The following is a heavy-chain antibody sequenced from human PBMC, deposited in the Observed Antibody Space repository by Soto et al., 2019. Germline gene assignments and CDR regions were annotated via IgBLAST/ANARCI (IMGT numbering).Heavy chain of an antibody. D-gene: IGHD2-21*02. CDR1: GDTFTDYY. CDR3: ARGGHVVVVTAALDY. CDR2: VNPSGGHT. V-gene: IGHV1-46*01. J-gene: IGHJ4*02. Sequence: QVQLMQSGAEVKKPGASVKVSCKASGDTFTDYYIHWVRQAPGQGLEWMGTVNPSGGHTTYAQHSRARVTTPXXXSXXTPYIELTSLTSGDTAIYDCARGGHVVVVTAALDYWGQGTLVTVSS.